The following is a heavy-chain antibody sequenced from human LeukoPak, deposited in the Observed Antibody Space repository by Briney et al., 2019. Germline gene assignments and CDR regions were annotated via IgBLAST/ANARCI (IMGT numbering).Heavy chain of an antibody. J-gene: IGHJ4*02. V-gene: IGHV3-9*01. CDR2: LSWNGGNI. CDR3: AKALGSTVTTRTYFDY. CDR1: GFTFHDYA. D-gene: IGHD4-17*01. Sequence: PGGSLRLSCAASGFTFHDYAMHWVRQAPGKGLEWVSGLSWNGGNIGYAESVRGRFTISRDSAGNSLYLQMNSLRPEDTALYYCAKALGSTVTTRTYFDYWGQGTLVTVSS.